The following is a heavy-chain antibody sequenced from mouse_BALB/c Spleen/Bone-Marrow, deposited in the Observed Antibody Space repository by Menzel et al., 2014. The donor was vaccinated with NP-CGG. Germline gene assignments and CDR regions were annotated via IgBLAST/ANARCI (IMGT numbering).Heavy chain of an antibody. D-gene: IGHD2-12*01. Sequence: QVQLQQPGAELVKPGASVKLSCKASGYTFSSDYMYWVKRRPGQGLEWIGEINPSNGGTNFNEKFRSKATLTVDKSSSTAYMQLSSLTSEDSAVYYCTRSRRAMDYWGRGTSVTVSS. V-gene: IGHV1S81*02. CDR3: TRSRRAMDY. CDR1: GYTFSSDY. CDR2: INPSNGGT. J-gene: IGHJ4*01.